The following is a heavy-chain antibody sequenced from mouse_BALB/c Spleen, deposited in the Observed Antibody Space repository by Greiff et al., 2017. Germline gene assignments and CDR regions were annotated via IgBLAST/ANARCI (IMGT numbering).Heavy chain of an antibody. Sequence: EVKVVESGGGLVQPGGSLRLSCATSGFTFTDYYMSWVRQPPGKALEWLGFIRNKANGYTTEYSASVKGRFTISRDNSQSILYLQMNTLRAEDSATYYGARGEGLRRPACFAYWGQGTLVTVSA. CDR2: IRNKANGYTT. D-gene: IGHD2-4*01. CDR3: ARGEGLRRPACFAY. V-gene: IGHV7-3*02. J-gene: IGHJ3*01. CDR1: GFTFTDYY.